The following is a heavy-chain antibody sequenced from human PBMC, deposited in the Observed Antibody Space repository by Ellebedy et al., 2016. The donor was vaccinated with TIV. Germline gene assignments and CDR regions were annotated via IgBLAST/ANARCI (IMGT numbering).Heavy chain of an antibody. Sequence: GESLKISCAASGFTFSSYAMNWVRQAPGKGLEWVSYIDGSGGFIKYADSVKGRFTISRDNAKNSLYLQINSLRAEDTAVYYCARVSSGSYKTDFDYWGQGILVTVSS. D-gene: IGHD1-26*01. V-gene: IGHV3-21*01. J-gene: IGHJ4*02. CDR3: ARVSSGSYKTDFDY. CDR1: GFTFSSYA. CDR2: IDGSGGFI.